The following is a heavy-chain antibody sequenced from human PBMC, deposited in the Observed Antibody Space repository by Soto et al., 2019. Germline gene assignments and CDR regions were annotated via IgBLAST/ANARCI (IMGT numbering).Heavy chain of an antibody. J-gene: IGHJ5*02. CDR1: GYSISSGYY. CDR3: ARVGPWVPYYYDSSPYTFENWFDP. V-gene: IGHV4-38-2*01. D-gene: IGHD3-22*01. Sequence: SETLSLTCAVSGYSISSGYYWGWLRQPPGKGLEWIGSNYHGGSTYYNPSLNSRVTLSIDMTNNHVSLILNSVTAADTSVYYCARVGPWVPYYYDSSPYTFENWFDPWGQGTLVTVSS. CDR2: NYHGGST.